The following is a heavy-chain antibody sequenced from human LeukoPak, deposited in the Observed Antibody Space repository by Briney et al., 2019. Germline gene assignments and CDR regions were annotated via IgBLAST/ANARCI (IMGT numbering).Heavy chain of an antibody. CDR3: ATRPGECCSSTSCYANWADY. CDR1: GFTFSSYA. D-gene: IGHD2-2*01. V-gene: IGHV3-23*01. J-gene: IGHJ4*02. CDR2: ISGSGGST. Sequence: GGSLRLSCAASGFTFSSYAMSWVRQAPGKGLEWVSAISGSGGSTYYADSVKGRFTISRDNSKNTLYLQMNSLRAEDTAVYYCATRPGECCSSTSCYANWADYWGQGTLVTVSS.